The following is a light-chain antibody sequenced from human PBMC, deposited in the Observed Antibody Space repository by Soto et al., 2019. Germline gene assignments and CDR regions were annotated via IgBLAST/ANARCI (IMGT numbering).Light chain of an antibody. Sequence: DLQMTQSPSTLSASVGDRVTITCRASQSISSWLAWYQQKPGKAPKLLIYKASSLESGVPSRFSGSRSGTEFTLTISSLQPDDFATYYCQQYNSYPDTFGQGTKLEIK. V-gene: IGKV1-5*03. CDR1: QSISSW. CDR2: KAS. J-gene: IGKJ2*01. CDR3: QQYNSYPDT.